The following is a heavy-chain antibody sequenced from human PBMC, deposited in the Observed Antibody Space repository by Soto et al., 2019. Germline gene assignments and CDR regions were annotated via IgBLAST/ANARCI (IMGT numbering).Heavy chain of an antibody. J-gene: IGHJ6*02. Sequence: ASETLSLTCTVSGGSISSYYWSWIRQPPGKGLEWIGYIYYSGSTNYNPSLKSRVTISVDTSKNQFSLKLSSVTAADTAVYYCARGGSSVSSYYYYGMDVWGQGTTVTVSS. CDR2: IYYSGST. CDR3: ARGGSSVSSYYYYGMDV. D-gene: IGHD6-6*01. CDR1: GGSISSYY. V-gene: IGHV4-59*01.